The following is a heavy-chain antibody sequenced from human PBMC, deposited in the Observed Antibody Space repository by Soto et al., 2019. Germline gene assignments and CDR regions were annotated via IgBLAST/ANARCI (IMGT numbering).Heavy chain of an antibody. V-gene: IGHV1-2*02. CDR3: ARAGSSGYSYGGGFDP. Sequence: ASVKVSCKASGYTFTGYYMHWVRQAPGQGLEWMGWINPNSGGTNYAQKFQGRVTMTRDTSISTAYMELSRLRSDDTAVYYCARAGSSGYSYGGGFDPWGQGTLVTVSP. CDR2: INPNSGGT. J-gene: IGHJ5*02. D-gene: IGHD5-18*01. CDR1: GYTFTGYY.